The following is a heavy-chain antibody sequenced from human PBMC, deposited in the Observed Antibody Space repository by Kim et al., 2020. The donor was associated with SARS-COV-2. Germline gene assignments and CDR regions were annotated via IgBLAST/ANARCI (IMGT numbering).Heavy chain of an antibody. J-gene: IGHJ6*02. CDR1: GFTFSDYY. CDR3: ARVGRGWRRLITHDHYYGMDV. V-gene: IGHV3-11*04. Sequence: GGSLRLSCAASGFTFSDYYMSWIRQAPGKGLEWVSYISSSGSTIYYADSVKGRFTISRDNAKNSLYLQMNSLRAEDTAVYYCARVGRGWRRLITHDHYYGMDVWGQGSTVTVSS. CDR2: ISSSGSTI. D-gene: IGHD5-12*01.